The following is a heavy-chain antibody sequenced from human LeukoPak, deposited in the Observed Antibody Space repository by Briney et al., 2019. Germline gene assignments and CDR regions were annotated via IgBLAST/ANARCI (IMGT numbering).Heavy chain of an antibody. J-gene: IGHJ6*03. CDR1: GFTFDDYG. Sequence: GGSLRLSCAASGFTFDDYGMSWVRQAPGKGLERVSGINWNGGSTGYADSVKGRFTISRDNAKNSLYLQMNSLRAEDTAVYYCAKCILTGYYKGYMDVWGKGTTVTISS. D-gene: IGHD3-9*01. CDR2: INWNGGST. V-gene: IGHV3-20*04. CDR3: AKCILTGYYKGYMDV.